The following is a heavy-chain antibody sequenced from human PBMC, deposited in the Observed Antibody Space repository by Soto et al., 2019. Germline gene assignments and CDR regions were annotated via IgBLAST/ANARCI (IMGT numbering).Heavy chain of an antibody. D-gene: IGHD2-15*01. CDR3: ARDSGCSDGSCAFDP. J-gene: IGHJ5*02. CDR1: GGSISSYY. CDR2: IYYTGST. Sequence: SETLSLTCSVSGGSISSYYCSWIRQPPGKGLEWIGYIYYTGSTNSNLSLKSRATISLDTSKNQFSLRLTSVTAADTAVYYCARDSGCSDGSCAFDPWGKGTLVTVS. V-gene: IGHV4-59*01.